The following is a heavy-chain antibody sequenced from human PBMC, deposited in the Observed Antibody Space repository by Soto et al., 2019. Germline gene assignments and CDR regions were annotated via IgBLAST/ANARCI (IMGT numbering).Heavy chain of an antibody. Sequence: EVQLLESGGGLVQPGGSLRLSCAASGFTFSSYALNWVRQAPGKGLEWVSVISGSGDNTYYADSVKGRFTISRDNSKNTLYQQMNSLRAEDTAVYYCAKDLGTDDFWSAYYTYYYMDVWGKGTTVTVSS. J-gene: IGHJ6*03. CDR1: GFTFSSYA. CDR2: ISGSGDNT. D-gene: IGHD3-3*01. V-gene: IGHV3-23*01. CDR3: AKDLGTDDFWSAYYTYYYMDV.